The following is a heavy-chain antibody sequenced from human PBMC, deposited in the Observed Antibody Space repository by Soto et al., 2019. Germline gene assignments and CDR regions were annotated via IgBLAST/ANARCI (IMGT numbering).Heavy chain of an antibody. J-gene: IGHJ2*01. D-gene: IGHD2-15*01. CDR2: IYYSGST. V-gene: IGHV4-59*08. Sequence: QVQLQESGPGLVKPSETLSLTCTVSGGSISSYYWSWIRQPPGKGLEWIGYIYYSGSTNYNPSLKSRVTISVDTSKNQFSLKLSSVTAADTAVYYCARLVVLVAATQDWYFDLWGRGTLVTVSS. CDR1: GGSISSYY. CDR3: ARLVVLVAATQDWYFDL.